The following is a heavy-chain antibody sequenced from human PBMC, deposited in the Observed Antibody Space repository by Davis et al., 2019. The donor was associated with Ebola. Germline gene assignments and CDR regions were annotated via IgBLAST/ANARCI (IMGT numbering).Heavy chain of an antibody. CDR1: GYSFASYL. J-gene: IGHJ4*02. D-gene: IGHD1-7*01. V-gene: IGHV5-51*01. CDR3: ARRSDWNFAFDY. Sequence: GESLKISCKGSGYSFASYLNGRVRQMPGKGLEWQGSIYPAHSDTRYSPSFQGQVSISVDTSITTAYLQWSSLKASDTAVYYCARRSDWNFAFDYWGQGTLVTVAS. CDR2: IYPAHSDT.